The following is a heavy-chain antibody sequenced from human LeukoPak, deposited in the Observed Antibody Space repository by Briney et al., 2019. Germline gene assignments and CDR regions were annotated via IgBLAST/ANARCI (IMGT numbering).Heavy chain of an antibody. J-gene: IGHJ6*02. CDR3: ARDRSGYSGYGGGDYGMDV. V-gene: IGHV3-33*01. D-gene: IGHD5-12*01. Sequence: PGGSLRLSCAASGFTFSSYGMHWVRQAPGKGLEWVAVIWYDGSNKYYADSVEGRFTISRDNSKNTLYLQMNSLRAEDTAVYYCARDRSGYSGYGGGDYGMDVWGQGTTVTVSS. CDR1: GFTFSSYG. CDR2: IWYDGSNK.